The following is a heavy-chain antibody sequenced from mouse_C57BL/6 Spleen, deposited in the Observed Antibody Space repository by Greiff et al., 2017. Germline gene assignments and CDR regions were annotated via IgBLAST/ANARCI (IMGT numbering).Heavy chain of an antibody. V-gene: IGHV14-3*01. D-gene: IGHD1-1*01. J-gene: IGHJ1*03. Sequence: VQLQQSVAELVRPGASVKLSCTASGFNIKNTYMHWVKQRPEQGLEWIGRIDPANGNTKYAPKFQGKATITADTSSNTAYLQLSSLTSEDPAIYYCARPDYGSSWGFDVWGTGTTVTVSS. CDR3: ARPDYGSSWGFDV. CDR2: IDPANGNT. CDR1: GFNIKNTY.